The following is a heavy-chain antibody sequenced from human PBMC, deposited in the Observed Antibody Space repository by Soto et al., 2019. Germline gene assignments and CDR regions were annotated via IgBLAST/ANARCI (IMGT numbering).Heavy chain of an antibody. CDR3: ARVNYSGYDFSHYFDY. J-gene: IGHJ4*02. CDR1: GGSIGSGGYY. CDR2: IYYSGST. V-gene: IGHV4-31*03. Sequence: PSETLSLTCTVSGGSIGSGGYYWSWIRQHPGKGLEWLGYIYYSGSTYYNPSLKSRVTISVDTSKNQFSLKLSSVTAADTAVYYCARVNYSGYDFSHYFDYWGQGTLVTVSS. D-gene: IGHD5-12*01.